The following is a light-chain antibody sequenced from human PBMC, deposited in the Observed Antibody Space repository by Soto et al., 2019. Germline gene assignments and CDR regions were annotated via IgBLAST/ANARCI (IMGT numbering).Light chain of an antibody. CDR2: GAS. CDR3: QQYNKWPLT. CDR1: QSVSID. Sequence: EIVMTQSPATLSVSPGERATLSCRASQSVSIDLAWYQQTPDQAPRLLIYGASTRATGIPVRFSGSASGTEFTLTISSLQPEDFTVYYCQQYNKWPLTFGQGTKVEIK. V-gene: IGKV3-15*01. J-gene: IGKJ1*01.